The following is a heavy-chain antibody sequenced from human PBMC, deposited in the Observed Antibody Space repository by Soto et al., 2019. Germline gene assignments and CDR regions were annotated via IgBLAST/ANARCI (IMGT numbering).Heavy chain of an antibody. J-gene: IGHJ4*02. CDR1: GYTFTSYY. CDR2: INPSGGST. D-gene: IGHD1-26*01. Sequence: GASVKVSCKASGYTFTSYYMHWVRQAPGQGLEWMGIINPSGGSTSYAQKFQGRVTMTRDTSTSTVYMELSSLRSEDTAVYYCARVFSKNESGSYLSGIDYWGQGTLVTVS. CDR3: ARVFSKNESGSYLSGIDY. V-gene: IGHV1-46*01.